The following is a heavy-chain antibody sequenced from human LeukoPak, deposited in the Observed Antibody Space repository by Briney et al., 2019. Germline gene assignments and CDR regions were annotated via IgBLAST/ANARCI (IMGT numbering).Heavy chain of an antibody. CDR2: ISGSGGGT. CDR3: AKRGVAIRVILVGFHKEAYYFDS. J-gene: IGHJ4*02. D-gene: IGHD3-22*01. Sequence: GGSLRLSCAVSGLTLSNYGMSWVRQAPGKGLEWVAGISGSGGGTNYADSVKGRFTISRDNPKNTLYLQMNGLRAEDTAVYFCAKRGVAIRVILVGFHKEAYYFDSWGQGALVTVSS. CDR1: GLTLSNYG. V-gene: IGHV3-23*01.